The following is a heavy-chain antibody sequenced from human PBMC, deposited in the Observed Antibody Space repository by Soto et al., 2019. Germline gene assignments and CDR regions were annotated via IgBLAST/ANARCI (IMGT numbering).Heavy chain of an antibody. V-gene: IGHV3-23*01. J-gene: IGHJ4*02. CDR3: AKSTVLMVYAIHFDY. D-gene: IGHD2-8*01. Sequence: GGSLRLSCAASGFTFSSYAMSWVRQAPGKGLEWVSAISGSGGSTYYADSVKGRFAISRDNSKNTLYLQMNSLRAEDTAVYYCAKSTVLMVYAIHFDYWGQGTMVTVYS. CDR1: GFTFSSYA. CDR2: ISGSGGST.